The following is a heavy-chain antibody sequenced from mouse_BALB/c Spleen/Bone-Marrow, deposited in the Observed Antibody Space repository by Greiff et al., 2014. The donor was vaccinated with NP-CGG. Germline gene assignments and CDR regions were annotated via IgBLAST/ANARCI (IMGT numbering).Heavy chain of an antibody. J-gene: IGHJ1*01. CDR1: GYTFTNYV. CDR3: ARGGYYGTSLYWYFDV. Sequence: EVQLVESGPELVKPGASVKMSCKASGYTFTNYVIHWVKQKPGQGLEWIGYINPYNDGTKYNDKFKGKATLTSDKSSSTAYMEFSSLTSEDSAVYYCARGGYYGTSLYWYFDVWGAGTTVTVSS. CDR2: INPYNDGT. D-gene: IGHD1-1*01. V-gene: IGHV1-14*01.